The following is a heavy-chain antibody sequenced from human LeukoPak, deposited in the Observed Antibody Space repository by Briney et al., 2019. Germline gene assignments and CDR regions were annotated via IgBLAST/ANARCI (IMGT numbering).Heavy chain of an antibody. CDR1: GDSITTYNW. CDR2: IYRTGNP. Sequence: SGTLSLTCAVSGDSITTYNWWNWVRQSPGKGLEWIGEIYRTGNPNYNPSLKSRVTMSVDTSKNQFSLKLSSVTAADTAVYYCARHPGGENTQFDYWGQGTLVTVSS. J-gene: IGHJ4*02. D-gene: IGHD3-16*01. CDR3: ARHPGGENTQFDY. V-gene: IGHV4-4*02.